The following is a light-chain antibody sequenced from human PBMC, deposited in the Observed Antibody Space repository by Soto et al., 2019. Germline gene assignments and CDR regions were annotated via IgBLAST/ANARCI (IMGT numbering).Light chain of an antibody. CDR2: AAS. J-gene: IGKJ5*01. CDR1: ETISKY. CDR3: QQRHNAPIT. Sequence: DIQMTQSPSSLSASVGDRVTITCRASETISKYLHWYQQKPGKAPKLLIYAASTLRSGVPSRFSGSGSGTDFTLTISTLQADDFATYYCQQRHNAPITFGQGTRLEI. V-gene: IGKV1-39*01.